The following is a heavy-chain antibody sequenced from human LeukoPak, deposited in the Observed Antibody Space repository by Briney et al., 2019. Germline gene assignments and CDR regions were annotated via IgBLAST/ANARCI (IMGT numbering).Heavy chain of an antibody. Sequence: GGSLRLSCAASGFTFSSYSMNWVRQAPGKGLEWVSSISSSSSYIYYADSVKGRFTISRDNAKNSLCLQMNSLRAEDTAVYYCARGRVRFLEWLPDYYDSSGYWVFDYWGQGTLVTASS. J-gene: IGHJ4*02. CDR3: ARGRVRFLEWLPDYYDSSGYWVFDY. CDR2: ISSSSSYI. CDR1: GFTFSSYS. V-gene: IGHV3-21*01. D-gene: IGHD3-22*01.